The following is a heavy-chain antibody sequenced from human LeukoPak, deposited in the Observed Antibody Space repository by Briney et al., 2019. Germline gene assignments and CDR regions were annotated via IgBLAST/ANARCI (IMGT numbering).Heavy chain of an antibody. J-gene: IGHJ3*02. D-gene: IGHD1-26*01. V-gene: IGHV4-39*07. CDR1: GDSVSSSICY. CDR2: IYYGGNT. Sequence: SETLSLTCTVSGDSVSSSICYWGWIRQPPGKGLEWIGNIYYGGNTYYNASLKSRVTISVDTSKNQFSLRLSSVTAADTAVYYCARDSRRELLHAFDIWGQGTMVTVSS. CDR3: ARDSRRELLHAFDI.